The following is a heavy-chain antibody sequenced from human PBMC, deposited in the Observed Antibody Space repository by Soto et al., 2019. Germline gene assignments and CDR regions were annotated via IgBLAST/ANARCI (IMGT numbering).Heavy chain of an antibody. D-gene: IGHD2-2*02. CDR1: GYSFTSYW. CDR2: IDPSDSYT. CDR3: ARHGGYCSSTSCYTPPNYYYYGMDV. J-gene: IGHJ6*02. V-gene: IGHV5-10-1*03. Sequence: EVQLVQSGAEVKKPGESLRISCKGSGYSFTSYWISWVRQMPGKGLEWMGRIDPSDSYTNYSPSFQGHVTISADKSISTAYLQWSSLKASDTAMNYCARHGGYCSSTSCYTPPNYYYYGMDVWGQGTTVTVSS.